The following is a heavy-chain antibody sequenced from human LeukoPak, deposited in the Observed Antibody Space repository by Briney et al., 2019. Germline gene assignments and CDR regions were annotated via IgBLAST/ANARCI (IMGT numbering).Heavy chain of an antibody. CDR2: FYYSGST. CDR3: AARGYSYGRTDY. CDR1: GGSITNNNYN. Sequence: SETLSLTCTVSGGSITNNNYNWDWIRQPPGKGLEWIGDFYYSGSTYYNPSLKSRVTISVDTSKNQSSLKLSSVTAADTAVYYCAARGYSYGRTDYWGQGTLVTVSS. V-gene: IGHV4-39*07. J-gene: IGHJ4*02. D-gene: IGHD5-18*01.